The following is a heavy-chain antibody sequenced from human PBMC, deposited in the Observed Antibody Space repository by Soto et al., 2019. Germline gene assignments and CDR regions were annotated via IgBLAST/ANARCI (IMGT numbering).Heavy chain of an antibody. D-gene: IGHD3-10*01. CDR3: ARGVRYYYGSGSYPPPANYFDY. Sequence: SETLSLTCIVSGGSISSYYWSWIRQPPGRGLEWIGYIYYSGSTNYNPSLKSRVTISVDTSKNQFSLKLSSVTAADTAVYYCARGVRYYYGSGSYPPPANYFDYWGQGTLVTVSS. CDR2: IYYSGST. V-gene: IGHV4-59*01. J-gene: IGHJ4*02. CDR1: GGSISSYY.